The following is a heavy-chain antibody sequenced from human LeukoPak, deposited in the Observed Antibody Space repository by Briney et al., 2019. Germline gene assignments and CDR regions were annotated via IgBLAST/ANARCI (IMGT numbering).Heavy chain of an antibody. CDR3: ARSTTTSLFDY. Sequence: QPGGSLRLSCAASGFTFSSYEMNWVRQAPGKGLEWVSFITSSGTSIFHADSVKGRFTISRDNAKNSLYLQMNSLRAEDTAVYYCARSTTTSLFDYWGQGTLVSVPS. CDR2: ITSSGTSI. D-gene: IGHD1-1*01. J-gene: IGHJ4*02. CDR1: GFTFSSYE. V-gene: IGHV3-48*03.